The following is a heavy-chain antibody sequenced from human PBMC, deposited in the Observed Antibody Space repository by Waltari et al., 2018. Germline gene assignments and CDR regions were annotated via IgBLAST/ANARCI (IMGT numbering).Heavy chain of an antibody. Sequence: VQLQESGPGLVKPAQTLSLTCTVSGTSISSADYYWSGIRQHAGTGLEWIGYIYYIGTTYYNPPLKSRVTLLIDTSKTPFCLPLISVTAAATAVFYCAIDIRGTGYFDLWGRGTLVTVSS. CDR2: IYYIGTT. J-gene: IGHJ2*01. V-gene: IGHV4-31*03. D-gene: IGHD2-2*02. CDR3: AIDIRGTGYFDL. CDR1: GTSISSADYY.